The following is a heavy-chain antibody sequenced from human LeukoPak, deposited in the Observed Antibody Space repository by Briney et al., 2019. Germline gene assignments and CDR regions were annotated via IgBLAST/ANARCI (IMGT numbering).Heavy chain of an antibody. CDR1: GFTFSSYS. V-gene: IGHV3-23*01. J-gene: IGHJ4*02. CDR3: ARDDLDGDYVFDY. CDR2: IDGSGGNT. D-gene: IGHD4-17*01. Sequence: GGSLRLPCAASGFTFSSYSMGWVRQAPGKGLEWVSGIDGSGGNTYYADSVKGRFTISRDNSKNTLYLQMNRMRAEDTAVYYCARDDLDGDYVFDYWGQGTLVTVSS.